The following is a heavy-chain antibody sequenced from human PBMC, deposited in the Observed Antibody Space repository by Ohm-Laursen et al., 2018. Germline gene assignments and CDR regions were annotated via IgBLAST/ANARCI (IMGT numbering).Heavy chain of an antibody. Sequence: SETLSLTWTVSGGPISSSSYYWGWIRQPPGKGLEWIGSIYYSGSTYYNPSLKSRVTISVDTSKNQFSLKLSSATAADTAVYYCASDFRGYSYGYSYFDYWGQGTLVTVSS. J-gene: IGHJ4*02. CDR2: IYYSGST. V-gene: IGHV4-39*01. CDR1: GGPISSSSYY. CDR3: ASDFRGYSYGYSYFDY. D-gene: IGHD5-18*01.